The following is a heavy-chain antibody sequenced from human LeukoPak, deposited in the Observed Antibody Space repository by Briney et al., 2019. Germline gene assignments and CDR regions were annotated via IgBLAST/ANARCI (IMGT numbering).Heavy chain of an antibody. CDR3: ARTPYYYDSSGYYDY. Sequence: ASVKVSCRASGYTFTSYGISWVRQAPGQGREWMGWISAYNGNTNYAQKLQGRVTMTTDTSTSTAYMELRSMRSDDTAVYYCARTPYYYDSSGYYDYWGQGTLVTVSS. D-gene: IGHD3-22*01. V-gene: IGHV1-18*01. CDR1: GYTFTSYG. J-gene: IGHJ4*02. CDR2: ISAYNGNT.